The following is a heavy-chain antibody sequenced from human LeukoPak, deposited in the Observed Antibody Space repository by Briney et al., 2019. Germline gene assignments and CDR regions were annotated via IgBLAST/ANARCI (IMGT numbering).Heavy chain of an antibody. J-gene: IGHJ3*02. CDR1: GFTFSSYE. V-gene: IGHV3-48*03. CDR3: ARAGREYYYDSSGYYRGVNAFDI. Sequence: GGSLRLSCAASGFTFSSYEMNWVRQAPGKGLEWVSYISSSGSTIYYADSVKGRFTISRDNAKNSLYLQMNSLRAEDTAVYYCARAGREYYYDSSGYYRGVNAFDIWGQGTVVTVSS. CDR2: ISSSGSTI. D-gene: IGHD3-22*01.